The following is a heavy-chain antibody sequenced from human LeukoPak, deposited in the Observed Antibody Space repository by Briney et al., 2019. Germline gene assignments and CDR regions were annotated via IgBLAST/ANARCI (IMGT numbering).Heavy chain of an antibody. J-gene: IGHJ5*02. V-gene: IGHV4-59*01. D-gene: IGHD3-3*01. CDR1: GGSISSYY. CDR3: ARATPYYDFWSGYYKRSWFDP. Sequence: SETLSLTCTVSGGSISSYYWSWIRQTPGKGLEWIGYVYCSGSTNYNPSLKSRVTISVDTSKNQFSLKLSSVTAADTAVYYCARATPYYDFWSGYYKRSWFDPWGQGTLVTVSS. CDR2: VYCSGST.